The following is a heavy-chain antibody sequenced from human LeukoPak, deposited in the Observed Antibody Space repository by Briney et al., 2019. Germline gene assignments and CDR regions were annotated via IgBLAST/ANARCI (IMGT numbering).Heavy chain of an antibody. D-gene: IGHD3-3*01. J-gene: IGHJ4*02. CDR1: GFTFSSYA. CDR3: ARDRAWNYFDS. CDR2: ISYDGSNK. V-gene: IGHV3-30-3*01. Sequence: GRSLRLSCAASGFTFSSYAMHWVRQAPGKGLEWVAVISYDGSNKYYADSVEGRFTISRDNSKNTLYLQMDSLRPEDTAVYYCARDRAWNYFDSWGQGTLVTVSS.